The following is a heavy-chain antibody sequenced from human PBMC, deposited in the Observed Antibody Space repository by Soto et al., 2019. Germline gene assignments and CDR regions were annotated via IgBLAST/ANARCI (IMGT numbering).Heavy chain of an antibody. Sequence: PGGSLRLSCAASGFTFSSYGVHWVRQAPGKGLEWVASVSYDGSNKHYGDSVKGRFTISRDNSRNTLDLQMNSLRAEDTAVYYCARHPERIAQIGWFDPWGQGTLVTVSS. CDR1: GFTFSSYG. J-gene: IGHJ5*02. CDR3: ARHPERIAQIGWFDP. D-gene: IGHD6-13*01. CDR2: VSYDGSNK. V-gene: IGHV3-30*03.